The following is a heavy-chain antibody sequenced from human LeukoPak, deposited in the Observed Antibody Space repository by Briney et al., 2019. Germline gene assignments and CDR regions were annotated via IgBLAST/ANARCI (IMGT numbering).Heavy chain of an antibody. J-gene: IGHJ4*02. CDR2: VYYSGST. CDR3: ARVDYDTSGSFDY. Sequence: SETLSLTCTVSGGSISTYYWSWIRQPPGKGLEWIGYVYYSGSTNYNPSLKSRVTISVDTSKNQFSLKLSSVTAADTAVYYCARVDYDTSGSFDYWGQGTLVTVSS. D-gene: IGHD3-22*01. V-gene: IGHV4-59*01. CDR1: GGSISTYY.